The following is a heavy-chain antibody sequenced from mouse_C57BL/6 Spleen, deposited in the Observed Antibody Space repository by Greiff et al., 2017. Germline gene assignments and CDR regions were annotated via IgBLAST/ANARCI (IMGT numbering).Heavy chain of an antibody. D-gene: IGHD2-1*01. V-gene: IGHV1-64*01. CDR1: GYTFTSYW. J-gene: IGHJ4*01. Sequence: VQLQQPGAELVKPGASVKLSCNASGYTFTSYWMHWVKQRPGQGLEWIGMIHPNSGRTNYNEKFKSKATLTVDKSSSTAYMQLSSLTSEDSAVYYCAREGGNPHAMDYWGQGTSVTVSS. CDR2: IHPNSGRT. CDR3: AREGGNPHAMDY.